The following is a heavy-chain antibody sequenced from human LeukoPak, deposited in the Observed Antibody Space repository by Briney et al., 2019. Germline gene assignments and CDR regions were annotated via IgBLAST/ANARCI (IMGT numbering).Heavy chain of an antibody. CDR1: GYSFTSHW. V-gene: IGHV5-51*01. CDR3: ARQESEMTTPANRYFDL. Sequence: GESLKISCKGSGYSFTSHWIGWVRQMPGKGLEWMGIIFPDDSDTIYSPSFQGQVTISADKSISTAYLQWSNLKASDSAIYYCARQESEMTTPANRYFDLWGQGTLITVSS. CDR2: IFPDDSDT. J-gene: IGHJ4*02. D-gene: IGHD5-24*01.